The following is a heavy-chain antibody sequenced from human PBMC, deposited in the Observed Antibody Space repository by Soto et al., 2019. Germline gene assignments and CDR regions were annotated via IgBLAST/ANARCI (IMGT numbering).Heavy chain of an antibody. Sequence: EVQLVESGGGLVQPGGSLKLSCAASGFTFSGSAMHWVRQASGKGLEWVVRIRSKANSYATAYAASVKGRFTISRDDSKNTAYLQMNSLKTEDTAVYYCTSVVGARPNWFDPWGQGTLVTVSS. CDR3: TSVVGARPNWFDP. CDR2: IRSKANSYAT. J-gene: IGHJ5*02. CDR1: GFTFSGSA. V-gene: IGHV3-73*01. D-gene: IGHD2-15*01.